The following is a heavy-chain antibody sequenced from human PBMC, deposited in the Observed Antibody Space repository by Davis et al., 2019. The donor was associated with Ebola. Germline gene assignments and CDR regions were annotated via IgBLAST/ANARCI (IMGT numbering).Heavy chain of an antibody. J-gene: IGHJ6*02. CDR3: AKRRGMDV. CDR2: INSDGSST. V-gene: IGHV3-74*01. CDR1: GFTFSSYW. Sequence: GESLKISCAASGFTFSSYWMRWVRQAPGKGLVWVSRINSDGSSTSYADSVKGRFTISRDNAKNTLYLQMNSLRAEDTAVYYCAKRRGMDVWGQGTTVTVSS.